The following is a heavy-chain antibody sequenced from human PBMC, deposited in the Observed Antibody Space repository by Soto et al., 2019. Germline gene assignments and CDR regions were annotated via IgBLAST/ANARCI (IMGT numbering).Heavy chain of an antibody. CDR1: GYTFTNYG. CDR3: ARVFEGSPMNWFDP. V-gene: IGHV1-18*01. CDR2: INVHNVKT. D-gene: IGHD2-21*01. J-gene: IGHJ5*02. Sequence: ASVKVSCKASGYTFTNYGVTWMRQAPGQGLEWMGWINVHNVKTIYPQKFQGRVTMTRDTSTRTAYMDLRSLRSDDTAVYYCARVFEGSPMNWFDPWGQGTLVTVSS.